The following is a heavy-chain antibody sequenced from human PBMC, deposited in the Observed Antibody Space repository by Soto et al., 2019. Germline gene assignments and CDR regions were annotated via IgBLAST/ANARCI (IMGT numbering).Heavy chain of an antibody. CDR3: ARSIAAAAPFDY. CDR2: KNADKTNT. D-gene: IGHD6-13*01. J-gene: IGHJ4*02. V-gene: IGHV1-3*02. CDR1: GYTLSTYA. Sequence: QVQLVQSGAEVKKPGASVKVSCKASGYTLSTYAIHWVRQVPGQRLAWMGWKNADKTNTQYSQECQVRVTITRDKSANTAYMELIGRRCEDTAVYFCARSIAAAAPFDYWGQGTLVTVSS.